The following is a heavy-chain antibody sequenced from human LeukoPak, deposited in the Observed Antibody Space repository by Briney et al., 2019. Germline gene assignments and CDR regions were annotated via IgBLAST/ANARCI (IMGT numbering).Heavy chain of an antibody. D-gene: IGHD2-2*01. CDR3: ARVAGYCSSTSCYHIDY. V-gene: IGHV1-2*02. CDR2: INPNSGGT. Sequence: ASVKVSCKASGYTFTGYYMHWVRQAPGRGLEWMGWINPNSGGTNYAQKFQGRVTMTRDTSISTAYMELSRLRSDDTAVYYCARVAGYCSSTSCYHIDYWGQGTLVTVSS. J-gene: IGHJ4*02. CDR1: GYTFTGYY.